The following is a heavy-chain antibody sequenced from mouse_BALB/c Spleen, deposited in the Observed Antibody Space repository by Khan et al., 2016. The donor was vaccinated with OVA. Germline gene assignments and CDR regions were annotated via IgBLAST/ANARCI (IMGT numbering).Heavy chain of an antibody. CDR2: ILPGSGST. J-gene: IGHJ3*01. D-gene: IGHD1-1*01. V-gene: IGHV1-9*01. CDR1: GYTFSSYW. Sequence: QVQLKESGAELMKPGASVKISCKATGYTFSSYWIEWVKQRPGHGLEWIGEILPGSGSTNYNEKFKGKATFTADTSSNTAYMQLSSLTSEDSAVYYGARYGGNNRAWFAYWGQGTLVTVSA. CDR3: ARYGGNNRAWFAY.